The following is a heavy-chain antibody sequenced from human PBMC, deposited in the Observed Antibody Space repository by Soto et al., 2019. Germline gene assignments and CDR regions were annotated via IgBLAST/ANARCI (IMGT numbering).Heavy chain of an antibody. V-gene: IGHV1-18*01. CDR1: GYTFTRYG. CDR2: ISAYNGNT. D-gene: IGHD6-19*01. Sequence: GASVKVSCKAPGYTFTRYGISWVRQAPGQGLEWMGWISAYNGNTNYAQKLQGRVTMTTDTSTSTAYMELRSLRSDDTAVYYCASGSSVWYGSSCRYYYGMDVWGQGTTVTVSS. J-gene: IGHJ6*02. CDR3: ASGSSVWYGSSCRYYYGMDV.